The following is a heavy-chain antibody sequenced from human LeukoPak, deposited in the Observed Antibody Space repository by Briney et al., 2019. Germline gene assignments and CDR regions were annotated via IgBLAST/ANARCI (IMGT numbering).Heavy chain of an antibody. CDR1: GLTFSSYA. Sequence: GGSLRLSCEASGLTFSSYAMSWVRQAPGKGLEWVSAISGSGGSTYYADSVKGRFTISRDKSKNTLYLQMNSLRAEDTAVYYCAKPGYYDFWSGYYFDYWGQGTLVTVSS. V-gene: IGHV3-23*01. J-gene: IGHJ4*02. CDR3: AKPGYYDFWSGYYFDY. CDR2: ISGSGGST. D-gene: IGHD3-3*01.